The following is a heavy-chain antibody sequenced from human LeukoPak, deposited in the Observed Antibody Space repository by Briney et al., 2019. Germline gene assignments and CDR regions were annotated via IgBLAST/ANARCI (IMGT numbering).Heavy chain of an antibody. CDR2: IYYSGST. CDR3: ATLAGSIAARDYAFDI. CDR1: GDSISSYY. D-gene: IGHD6-6*01. V-gene: IGHV4-59*01. Sequence: SETLSLTCTVSGDSISSYYWSWIRQPPGKGLEWIGYIYYSGSTNYNPSLKSRVTISVDTSKNQFSLKLSSVTAADTAVYYCATLAGSIAARDYAFDIWGQGTMVTVSS. J-gene: IGHJ3*02.